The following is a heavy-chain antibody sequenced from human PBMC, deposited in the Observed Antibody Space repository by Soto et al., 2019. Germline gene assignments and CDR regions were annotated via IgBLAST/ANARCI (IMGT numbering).Heavy chain of an antibody. CDR2: IYYSGST. D-gene: IGHD5-12*01. V-gene: IGHV4-39*01. J-gene: IGHJ4*02. CDR1: GGSISSSSYY. Sequence: SETLSLTCTVSGGSISSSSYYRGWIRQPPGKGLEWIGSIYYSGSTYYNPSLKSRVTISVDTSKNQFSLKLSSVTAADTAVYYCAGHVSEYSGYDLSRFAYWGQGTLVTVSS. CDR3: AGHVSEYSGYDLSRFAY.